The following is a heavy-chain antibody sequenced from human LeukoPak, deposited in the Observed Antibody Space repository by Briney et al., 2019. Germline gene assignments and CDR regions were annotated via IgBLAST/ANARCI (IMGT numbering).Heavy chain of an antibody. D-gene: IGHD3-3*01. V-gene: IGHV4-34*01. Sequence: PSETLSLTCAVYGGSLSGDYWSCSRQSPGKRLEWIGGTYHSGSTNHNPALKSRVTISLDTSKNQFSLKLSSVTAADTAVYYCARPRGYSRLTYYFDYWGQGTLVTVSS. CDR2: TYHSGST. J-gene: IGHJ4*02. CDR1: GGSLSGDY. CDR3: ARPRGYSRLTYYFDY.